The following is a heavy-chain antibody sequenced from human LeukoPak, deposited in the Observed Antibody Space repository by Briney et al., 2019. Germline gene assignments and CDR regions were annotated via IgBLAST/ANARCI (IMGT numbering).Heavy chain of an antibody. CDR3: ARDYYDSSGYLAGFDY. Sequence: ASVKVSCKASGYTFTGYYMHWVRQAPGQGLEWMGWINPNSGGTNYEQKFQGRVTKTRDTSISTAYMELSRLRSDDTAVYYCARDYYDSSGYLAGFDYWGQGTLVTVSS. D-gene: IGHD3-22*01. CDR1: GYTFTGYY. CDR2: INPNSGGT. J-gene: IGHJ4*02. V-gene: IGHV1-2*02.